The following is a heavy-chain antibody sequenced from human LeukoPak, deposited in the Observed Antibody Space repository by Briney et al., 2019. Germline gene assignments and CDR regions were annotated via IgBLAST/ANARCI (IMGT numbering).Heavy chain of an antibody. Sequence: GGSLRLSCTASGFTFSSYSMNWVRQAPGKGLEWVSSISSSSSYIYYADSVKGRFTISRDNAKNSLYLQMNSLRAEDTAVYYCARDRTVPTLWFDPWGQGTLVTVSS. CDR2: ISSSSSYI. D-gene: IGHD4-17*01. CDR1: GFTFSSYS. J-gene: IGHJ5*02. CDR3: ARDRTVPTLWFDP. V-gene: IGHV3-21*01.